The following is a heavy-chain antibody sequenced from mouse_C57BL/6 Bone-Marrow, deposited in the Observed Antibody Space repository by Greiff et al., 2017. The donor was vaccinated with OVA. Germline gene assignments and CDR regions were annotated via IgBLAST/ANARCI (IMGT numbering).Heavy chain of an antibody. CDR1: GFTFSSYA. Sequence: EVKLVESGGGLVKPGGSLKLSCAASGFTFSSYAMSWVRQTPEKRLEWVATISDGGSYTYYPDNVKGRFTISRDNAKNNLYLQMSHLKSEDTAMXYGARAVFLRAYCFDYWGQGTTLTVSS. V-gene: IGHV5-4*03. CDR2: ISDGGSYT. D-gene: IGHD1-1*01. J-gene: IGHJ2*01. CDR3: ARAVFLRAYCFDY.